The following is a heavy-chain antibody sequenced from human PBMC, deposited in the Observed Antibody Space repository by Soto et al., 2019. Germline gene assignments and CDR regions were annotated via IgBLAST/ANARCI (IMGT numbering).Heavy chain of an antibody. CDR3: ANGNINPFDH. D-gene: IGHD1-1*01. J-gene: IGHJ4*02. Sequence: EVQLVESGGGLVKPGGSLRLSCAASGFSFNFYNMNWVRQAPGKGLEWVSSISGSSNYIFYADSVKGRFTIPRDNAKNSLYLQMNSLRAEDTAVYYCANGNINPFDHWGQGTLVTVSS. V-gene: IGHV3-21*01. CDR2: ISGSSNYI. CDR1: GFSFNFYN.